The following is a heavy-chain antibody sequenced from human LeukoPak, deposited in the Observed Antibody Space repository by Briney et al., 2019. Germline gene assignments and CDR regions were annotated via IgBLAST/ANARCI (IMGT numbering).Heavy chain of an antibody. Sequence: GGSLRLSCAASGFTFSSYSMNWVRQAPGKGLEWVSSISSSSSYIYYADSVKGRFTISRGNAKNSLYLQMNSLRAEDTAVYYCARDGDYGGNSGSYYFDYWGQGTLVTVSS. J-gene: IGHJ4*02. CDR1: GFTFSSYS. V-gene: IGHV3-21*01. CDR3: ARDGDYGGNSGSYYFDY. D-gene: IGHD4-23*01. CDR2: ISSSSSYI.